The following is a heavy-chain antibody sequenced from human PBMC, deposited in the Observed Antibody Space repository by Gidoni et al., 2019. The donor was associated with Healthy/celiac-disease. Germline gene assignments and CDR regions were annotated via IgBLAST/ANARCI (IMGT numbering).Heavy chain of an antibody. CDR1: GWSFSAYY. Sequence: QVQLQQWGAGLLKPSETLSLTSAVDGWSFSAYYWSWIRQPPGKGLEWFGEINHSGSTNYNPSLKSRVTISVDTSKNQFSLKLSSVTAADTAVYYCARVGYYDSSGYYLDWFDPWGQGTLVTVSS. V-gene: IGHV4-34*01. D-gene: IGHD3-22*01. J-gene: IGHJ5*02. CDR3: ARVGYYDSSGYYLDWFDP. CDR2: INHSGST.